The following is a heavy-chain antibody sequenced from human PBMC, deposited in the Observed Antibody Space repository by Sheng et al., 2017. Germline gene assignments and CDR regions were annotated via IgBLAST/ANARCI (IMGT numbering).Heavy chain of an antibody. CDR2: IRPGGDT. CDR3: VAQMAAAAYGFGP. D-gene: IGHD2-8*01. CDR1: GFNFYNYD. Sequence: EVQLVESGGGSVQPGGSLRLSCAASGFNFYNYDMHWVRQPTGKGLDWVSAIRPGGDTFYADSARGRFSISRDNAKNSLHLQMDSLTPEDTAVYYCVAQMAAAAYGFGPWAGESWSSSPQ. V-gene: IGHV3-13*01. J-gene: IGHJ5*02.